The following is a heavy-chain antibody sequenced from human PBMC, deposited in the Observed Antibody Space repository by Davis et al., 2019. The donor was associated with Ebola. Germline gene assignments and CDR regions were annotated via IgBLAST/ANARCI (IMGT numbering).Heavy chain of an antibody. CDR3: ARAQFPTTSDY. CDR2: INPNSGGT. CDR1: GYTFTGYY. J-gene: IGHJ4*02. V-gene: IGHV1-2*06. Sequence: ASVTVSCQASGYTFTGYYMHWVRQAPGQGLEWMGRINPNSGGTNYAQKFQGRVTMTRDTSISTAYMELSRLRSDDTAVYYCARAQFPTTSDYWGQGTLVTVSS. D-gene: IGHD1-1*01.